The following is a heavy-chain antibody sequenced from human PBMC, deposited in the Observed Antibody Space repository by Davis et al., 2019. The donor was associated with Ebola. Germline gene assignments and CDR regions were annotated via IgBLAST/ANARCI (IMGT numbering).Heavy chain of an antibody. CDR3: AKGRSGYGSGHLDN. J-gene: IGHJ4*02. V-gene: IGHV3-30*18. D-gene: IGHD3-10*01. Sequence: GGSLRLSCAASGFTFSSYGMHWVRQAPGKGLEWVAVISYDGSNKYYADSVKGRFTISRDNSKNTLYLQMNSLRPEDTALYYCAKGRSGYGSGHLDNWGQGTLVTVSS. CDR1: GFTFSSYG. CDR2: ISYDGSNK.